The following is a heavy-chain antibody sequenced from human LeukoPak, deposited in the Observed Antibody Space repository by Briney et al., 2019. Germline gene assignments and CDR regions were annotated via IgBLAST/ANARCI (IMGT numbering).Heavy chain of an antibody. D-gene: IGHD6-13*01. CDR1: GYTFTSYY. Sequence: ASVKVSCKPSGYTFTSYYMHWVRQAPRQGLEWMGIINPSGGSTSYAQKFQGRVTMTRDMSTSTVYMELSSLRSEDTAVYYCARDRIAAAGLPPDYWGQGTLVTVSS. CDR3: ARDRIAAAGLPPDY. J-gene: IGHJ4*02. V-gene: IGHV1-46*01. CDR2: INPSGGST.